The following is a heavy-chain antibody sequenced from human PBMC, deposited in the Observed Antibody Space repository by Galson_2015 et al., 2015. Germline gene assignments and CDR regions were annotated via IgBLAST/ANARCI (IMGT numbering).Heavy chain of an antibody. J-gene: IGHJ6*02. Sequence: SCKASGNTFPNYYIHWLRQAPGQGLEWMGAINPSGGNTIYAQKFQGRVTMTRDTSTSVVYMELSSQTSEDAAVYYCATRRPCSGGTCYGLDVWGRGTTVTVSS. CDR2: INPSGGNT. CDR1: GNTFPNYY. D-gene: IGHD2-15*01. V-gene: IGHV1-46*01. CDR3: ATRRPCSGGTCYGLDV.